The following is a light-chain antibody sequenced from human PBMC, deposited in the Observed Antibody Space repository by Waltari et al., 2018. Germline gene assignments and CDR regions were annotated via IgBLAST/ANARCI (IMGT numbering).Light chain of an antibody. J-gene: IGKJ5*01. CDR1: QDISNY. Sequence: DIQMTQSPSSLSASVGDRVTLTCQASQDISNYLNWYQQKPGKAPKLLIYHASNLETGVPSRFSGSGSGTDFTCTISSRQPEDIATYYCQQYDNLLRSTFGQGTRLEIK. CDR3: QQYDNLLRST. V-gene: IGKV1-33*01. CDR2: HAS.